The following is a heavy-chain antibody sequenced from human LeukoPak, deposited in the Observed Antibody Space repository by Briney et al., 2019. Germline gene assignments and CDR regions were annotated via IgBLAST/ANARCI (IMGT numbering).Heavy chain of an antibody. D-gene: IGHD3-10*01. CDR2: IIPILGIA. J-gene: IGHJ3*02. CDR1: GGTFSSYA. CDR3: ARDGSSLDAFDI. Sequence: ASVNVSCKASGGTFSSYAISWVRQAPGQGLEWMGRIIPILGIANYAQKFQGRVTITADKSTSTAYMELSSLRSEDTAVYYCARDGSSLDAFDIWGQGTMVTVSS. V-gene: IGHV1-69*04.